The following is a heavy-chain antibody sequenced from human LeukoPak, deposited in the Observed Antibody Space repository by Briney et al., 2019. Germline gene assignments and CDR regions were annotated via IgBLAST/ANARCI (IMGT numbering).Heavy chain of an antibody. J-gene: IGHJ3*02. Sequence: PGGSLRLSCAASGFTFSSHAMNWVRQAPGKGLEWVSSLTSSGGGTYYADSVKGRFTISRDNSKNTLYLQMNSLRADDTAVYYCARASPYSGTAWGVFDIWGQGTMVTVSS. V-gene: IGHV3-23*01. CDR3: ARASPYSGTAWGVFDI. CDR2: LTSSGGGT. CDR1: GFTFSSHA. D-gene: IGHD1-26*01.